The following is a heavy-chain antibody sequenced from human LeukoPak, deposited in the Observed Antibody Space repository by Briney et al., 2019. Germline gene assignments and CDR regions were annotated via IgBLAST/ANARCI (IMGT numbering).Heavy chain of an antibody. V-gene: IGHV3-23*01. CDR1: GFTFSSYA. J-gene: IGHJ4*02. CDR2: ISGGGGST. Sequence: GGSQRLSCAASGFTFSSYAMSWVRQAPGKGLEWVSAISGGGGSTYYADSVKGRFTISRDNSKNTLYLQMNSLRAEDTAVYYCAKVTGYSSSWDPFDYWGQGTLVTVSS. D-gene: IGHD6-13*01. CDR3: AKVTGYSSSWDPFDY.